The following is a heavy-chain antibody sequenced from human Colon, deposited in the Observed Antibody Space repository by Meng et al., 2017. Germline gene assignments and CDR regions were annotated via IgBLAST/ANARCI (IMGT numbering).Heavy chain of an antibody. J-gene: IGHJ4*02. D-gene: IGHD3-16*01. V-gene: IGHV3-48*03. Sequence: GGSLRLSCAASGFTFSSYEMNWVRQAPGKGLEWVSYISSSGSTIYYADSVKGRFTISRDNSKNTLYLQMNSLRAEDTAVYYCARDRGTRDFDYWGQGTLVTVSS. CDR3: ARDRGTRDFDY. CDR1: GFTFSSYE. CDR2: ISSSGSTI.